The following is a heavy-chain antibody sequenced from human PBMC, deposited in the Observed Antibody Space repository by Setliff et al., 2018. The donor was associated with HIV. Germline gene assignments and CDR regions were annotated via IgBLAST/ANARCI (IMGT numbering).Heavy chain of an antibody. V-gene: IGHV5-51*01. D-gene: IGHD3-16*01. CDR1: GYSFTSYW. Sequence: GESLKISCKGSGYSFTSYWIGWVRQVPGKGLEWMGIVYPGDSNTRYSPSFQGQVTISADQSVSTAYLQWSSLKASDTAIYYCARHGGRWLPNIGDYWGQGTLVTVSS. J-gene: IGHJ4*02. CDR2: VYPGDSNT. CDR3: ARHGGRWLPNIGDY.